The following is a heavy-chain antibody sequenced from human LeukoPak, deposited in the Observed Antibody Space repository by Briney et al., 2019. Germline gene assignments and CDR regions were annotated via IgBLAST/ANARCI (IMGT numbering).Heavy chain of an antibody. Sequence: SETLPLTCAVYGGSLNGYYLTWIRQSPGKGLEWIGEISQSGSATYSPSLKSRVLISMDMSKNQFSLKRTSVTAADTGVYYCARVISLRIGYLQQPVRHHMDVWGKGTTVIVSS. V-gene: IGHV4-34*01. CDR3: ARVISLRIGYLQQPVRHHMDV. CDR1: GGSLNGYY. D-gene: IGHD3-22*01. J-gene: IGHJ6*03. CDR2: ISQSGSA.